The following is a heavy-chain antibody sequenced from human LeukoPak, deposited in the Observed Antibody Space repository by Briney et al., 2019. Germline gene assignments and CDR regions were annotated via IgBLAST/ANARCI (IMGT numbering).Heavy chain of an antibody. Sequence: GGSLRLSCVASGFTFSSYSMNWVRQAPGKGLEWVSAISGSGGSTYYADSVKGRFTISRDNSKNTLYLQMNSLRAEDTAVYYCAKVFYDSTNWGQGTLVTVSS. CDR1: GFTFSSYS. J-gene: IGHJ4*02. CDR3: AKVFYDSTN. CDR2: ISGSGGST. D-gene: IGHD3-22*01. V-gene: IGHV3-23*01.